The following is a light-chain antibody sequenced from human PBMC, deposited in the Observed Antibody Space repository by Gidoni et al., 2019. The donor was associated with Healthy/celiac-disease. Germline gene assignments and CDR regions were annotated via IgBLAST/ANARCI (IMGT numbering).Light chain of an antibody. V-gene: IGKV1-8*01. J-gene: IGKJ3*01. CDR3: QQYYSYPPA. CDR2: ADS. Sequence: AIRMTQSPSSFSASTGDRVSISSRASQCISSYLAWYQQKPGKAHKLLIYADSTMQSGVPSRFSGSGSGTDFTLTISCLQSEDVATYYCQQYYSYPPAFGPGTKVDIK. CDR1: QCISSY.